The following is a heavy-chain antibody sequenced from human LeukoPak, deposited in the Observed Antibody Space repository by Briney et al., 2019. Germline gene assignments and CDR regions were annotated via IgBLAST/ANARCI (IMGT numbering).Heavy chain of an antibody. J-gene: IGHJ5*02. V-gene: IGHV4-34*01. CDR1: GVFFSGYY. D-gene: IGHD3-10*01. CDR2: INHSGST. CDR3: ARGYGPGSYRKFDP. Sequence: SETLSLTCAVYGVFFSGYYWICIRQPPGKGLQWIGEINHSGSTNYNPSLKSRVTISVDTSKNQFSLTPSSVTAAATAVYYCARGYGPGSYRKFDPWGQGTLVTVPS.